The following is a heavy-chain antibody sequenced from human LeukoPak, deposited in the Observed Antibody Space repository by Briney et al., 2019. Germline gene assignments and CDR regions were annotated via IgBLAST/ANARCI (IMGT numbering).Heavy chain of an antibody. J-gene: IGHJ4*02. CDR1: GYTFSSFG. V-gene: IGHV1-18*01. Sequence: ASVKVSCKTSGYTFSSFGITWVRQAPGQGLEWMGWISACNGNTNYVEKLRGRVTMTTDRSTATAYMELRSLTSDDTAMYYCARDPFYDTVGGSYRPLDYWGQGTPITVSS. D-gene: IGHD3-16*02. CDR3: ARDPFYDTVGGSYRPLDY. CDR2: ISACNGNT.